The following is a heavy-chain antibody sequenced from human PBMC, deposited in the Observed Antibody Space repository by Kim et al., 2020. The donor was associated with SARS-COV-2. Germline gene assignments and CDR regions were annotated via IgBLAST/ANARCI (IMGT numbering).Heavy chain of an antibody. D-gene: IGHD3-22*01. Sequence: SETLSLTCSVSGGSISSYYWNWIRQSPETGLEWVGPVYYSGATNYNPSLKSRVTISVDTSKNQFSLKLTSVTAADTAFYYCASVTTYYYVCSWWALDVWG. CDR3: ASVTTYYYVCSWWALDV. V-gene: IGHV4-59*01. CDR1: GGSISSYY. J-gene: IGHJ6*01. CDR2: VYYSGAT.